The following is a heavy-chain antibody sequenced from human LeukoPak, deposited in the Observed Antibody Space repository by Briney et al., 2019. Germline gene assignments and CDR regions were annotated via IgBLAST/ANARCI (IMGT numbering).Heavy chain of an antibody. CDR2: IYYSGNN. Sequence: SETLSLTCTVSGGSISSSNYYWTWIRQPPGKGLEWIGTIYYSGNNYHNPSLQSRVTISVDTSKNQFSLKLSAVTAADTAVYYCARQASSSWFARFDPWGQGTLVTVSS. J-gene: IGHJ5*02. CDR3: ARQASSSWFARFDP. V-gene: IGHV4-39*01. D-gene: IGHD6-13*01. CDR1: GGSISSSNYY.